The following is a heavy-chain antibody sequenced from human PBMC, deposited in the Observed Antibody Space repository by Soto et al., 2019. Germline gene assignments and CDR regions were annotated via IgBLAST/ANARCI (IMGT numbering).Heavy chain of an antibody. V-gene: IGHV3-30-3*01. CDR2: ISYDGSNK. J-gene: IGHJ4*02. D-gene: IGHD3-10*01. Sequence: QVQLVESGGGVVQPGRSLRLSCAASGFTFSSYAMHWVRQAPCKGLEWVAVISYDGSNKYYADSVKGRFTISRDNSKNTLYLQMNRLRAEDTALYYCASPITMVRGVTTDYWGQGTLVTVSS. CDR1: GFTFSSYA. CDR3: ASPITMVRGVTTDY.